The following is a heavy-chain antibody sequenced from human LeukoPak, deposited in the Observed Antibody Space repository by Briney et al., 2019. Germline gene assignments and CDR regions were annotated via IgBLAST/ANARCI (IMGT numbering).Heavy chain of an antibody. CDR2: IIPILGIA. CDR3: ARSGVVSTGGSFDP. CDR1: GGTFSSYA. D-gene: IGHD3-22*01. V-gene: IGHV1-69*04. Sequence: SVKVSCKASGGTFSSYAISWVRQAPGQGLEWMGRIIPILGIANYAQKFQGRVTITADKSTGTAYMELSSLRSEDTAMSYCARSGVVSTGGSFDPWGQGTLVTVSS. J-gene: IGHJ5*02.